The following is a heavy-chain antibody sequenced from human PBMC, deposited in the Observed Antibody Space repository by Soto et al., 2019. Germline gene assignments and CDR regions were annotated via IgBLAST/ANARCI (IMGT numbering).Heavy chain of an antibody. J-gene: IGHJ5*02. CDR1: GDTFANFG. D-gene: IGHD3-10*01. Sequence: HLVQSGPEVKRPGASITVSCKTSGDTFANFGLSWVRQAPGQSLAWMGWIATYNNNKNYAQKIQGRLTLTTDTSTSTAYMELESLGYDDTAVYYCARVVRGVVNWFAPWGQGTLVTVSS. V-gene: IGHV1-18*01. CDR2: IATYNNNK. CDR3: ARVVRGVVNWFAP.